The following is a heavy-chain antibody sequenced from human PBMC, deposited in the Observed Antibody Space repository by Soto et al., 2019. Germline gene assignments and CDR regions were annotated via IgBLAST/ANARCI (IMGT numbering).Heavy chain of an antibody. Sequence: QVQLVESGGGVVQPGRSRRLSCAASGFTFSSYGMHGVRQPPGKGLEWVAGIWFDRSNKHYADSVKGRFTISRDNSTNTLYLQMNILRAEDTAVYYCAHSRSWYYFDYWGQGTLVTVSS. CDR3: AHSRSWYYFDY. CDR1: GFTFSSYG. J-gene: IGHJ4*02. D-gene: IGHD6-13*01. V-gene: IGHV3-33*01. CDR2: IWFDRSNK.